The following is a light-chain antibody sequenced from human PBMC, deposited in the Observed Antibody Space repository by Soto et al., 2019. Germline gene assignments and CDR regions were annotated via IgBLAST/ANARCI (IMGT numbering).Light chain of an antibody. CDR2: RAS. J-gene: IGKJ3*01. CDR1: QRIINW. Sequence: DIQMTQSPSTLSASVGDRVTITCRASQRIINWLAWYQQKPGKAPKLLIYRASTLESGVPSRFSVSGSGTEFTLTISSLQTDDFATYYCQQYNSYSGTFGPRTKVDIK. V-gene: IGKV1-5*03. CDR3: QQYNSYSGT.